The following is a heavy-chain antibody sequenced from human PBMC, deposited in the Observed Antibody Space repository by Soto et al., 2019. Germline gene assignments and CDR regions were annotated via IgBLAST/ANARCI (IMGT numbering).Heavy chain of an antibody. CDR3: ARDRYSYYDFWSGSLPYYYFGMDV. CDR1: GFTFSDYY. Sequence: GGSLRLSCAVSGFTFSDYYMTWIRQAPGKGLEWVSYISSSTSHTNYADSVKGRFTISRDNAKNSLYLQMNSLRAEDTAVYYCARDRYSYYDFWSGSLPYYYFGMDVWGQGTTVTVSS. CDR2: ISSSTSHT. D-gene: IGHD3-3*01. J-gene: IGHJ6*02. V-gene: IGHV3-11*06.